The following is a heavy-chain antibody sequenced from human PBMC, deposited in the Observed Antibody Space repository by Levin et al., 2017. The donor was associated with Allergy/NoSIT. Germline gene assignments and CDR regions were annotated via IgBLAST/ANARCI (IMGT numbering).Heavy chain of an antibody. Sequence: GESLKISCKGSGYSFTSYWISWVRQMPGKGLEWMGRIDPSDSYTNYSPSFQGHVTISADKSISTAYLQWSSLKASDTAMYYCARHEKDYYGSGSYFFYWGQGTLVTVSS. V-gene: IGHV5-10-1*01. CDR2: IDPSDSYT. CDR3: ARHEKDYYGSGSYFFY. J-gene: IGHJ4*02. CDR1: GYSFTSYW. D-gene: IGHD3-10*01.